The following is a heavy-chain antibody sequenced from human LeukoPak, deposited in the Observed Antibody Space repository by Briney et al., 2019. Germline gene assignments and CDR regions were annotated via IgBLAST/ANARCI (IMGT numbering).Heavy chain of an antibody. CDR2: INHSGST. CDR1: GGSISSSSYY. D-gene: IGHD3-10*01. V-gene: IGHV4-39*07. CDR3: ARAGTYYYGSGSYYRWLLTY. J-gene: IGHJ4*02. Sequence: PSETLSLTCTVSGGSISSSSYYWGWIRQPPGKGLEWIGEINHSGSTNYNPSLKSRVTISVDTSKNQFSLKLSSVTAADTAVYYCARAGTYYYGSGSYYRWLLTYWGQGTLVTVSS.